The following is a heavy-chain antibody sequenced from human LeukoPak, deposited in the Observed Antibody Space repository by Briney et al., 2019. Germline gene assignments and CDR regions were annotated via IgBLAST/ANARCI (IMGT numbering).Heavy chain of an antibody. J-gene: IGHJ5*02. CDR1: GGSISSSSYY. V-gene: IGHV4-39*01. CDR3: ARLTPGNNWFDP. CDR2: IYYSGST. D-gene: IGHD3-10*01. Sequence: SETLSLTCTVSGGSISSSSYYWGWIRQPPGKGLEWIGSIYYSGSTYYNPSLKSRVTISVDTSKNQFSLKLSSVTAADTSVYYCARLTPGNNWFDPWGHGTLVTVSS.